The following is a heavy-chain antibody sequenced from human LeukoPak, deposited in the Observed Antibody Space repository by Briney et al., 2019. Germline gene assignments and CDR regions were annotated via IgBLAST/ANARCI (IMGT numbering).Heavy chain of an antibody. V-gene: IGHV4-4*07. CDR3: AREYGDFDY. J-gene: IGHJ4*02. D-gene: IGHD4-17*01. CDR1: GDSINNYY. Sequence: TSETLSLTCTVSGDSINNYYWSWIRQPAGKGLEWIGRIYRSGSTNYNPSLKSRVTMSVDTSKNQFSLKLNSVTAADTAVYYCAREYGDFDYWGQGTLVTVSS. CDR2: IYRSGST.